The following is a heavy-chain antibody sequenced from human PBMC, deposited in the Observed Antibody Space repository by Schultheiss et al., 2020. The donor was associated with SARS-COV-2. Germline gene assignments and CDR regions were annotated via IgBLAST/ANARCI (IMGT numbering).Heavy chain of an antibody. CDR2: IYHSGST. V-gene: IGHV4-4*02. CDR3: ARGVRTVTTSFDY. Sequence: SETLSLTCAVSGGSISSSNWWSWVRQPPGKGLEWIGEIYHSGSTNYNPSLKSRVTISVDTSKNQFSLKLSSVTAADTAVYYCARGVRTVTTSFDYWGQGTLVTVSS. CDR1: GGSISSSNW. D-gene: IGHD4-17*01. J-gene: IGHJ4*02.